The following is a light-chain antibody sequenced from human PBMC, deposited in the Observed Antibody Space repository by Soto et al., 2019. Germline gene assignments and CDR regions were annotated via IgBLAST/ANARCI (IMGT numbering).Light chain of an antibody. CDR3: QQYNNWPWT. Sequence: EIVMTQSPATLSVFPGERATLYCRASQSVGSNLAWYQHKPGQAPRLLVYGASTRATGIPARFSGSGSGTEFTLTISSLQSEDFAVYYCQQYNNWPWTFGQGTKVDIK. CDR1: QSVGSN. J-gene: IGKJ1*01. CDR2: GAS. V-gene: IGKV3-15*01.